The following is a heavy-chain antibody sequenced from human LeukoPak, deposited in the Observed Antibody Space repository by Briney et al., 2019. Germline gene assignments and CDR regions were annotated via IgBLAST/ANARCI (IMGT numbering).Heavy chain of an antibody. D-gene: IGHD2-2*01. J-gene: IGHJ6*03. Sequence: PGGSLRLSCAASGFTFSSYWMSWVRQAPGKGLEWVANIKQDGSEKYYVDSVKGRFTISGDNAKNSLYLQMNSLRAEDTAVYYCARIRYQLLGGMDVWGKGTTVTVSS. V-gene: IGHV3-7*01. CDR3: ARIRYQLLGGMDV. CDR1: GFTFSSYW. CDR2: IKQDGSEK.